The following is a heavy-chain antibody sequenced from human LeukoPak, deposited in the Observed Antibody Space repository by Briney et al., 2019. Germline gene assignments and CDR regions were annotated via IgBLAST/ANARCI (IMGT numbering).Heavy chain of an antibody. V-gene: IGHV1-2*02. D-gene: IGHD5-18*01. CDR2: INPNSGGT. CDR1: GYTFTVYY. Sequence: GASVTVSCKASGYTFTVYYMHWVRQAPGQGLEWMGWINPNSGGTNYAQKFQGRVTMTRDTSISTAYMELSRLRSDDTAVYYCARDQGYTAICPWGQGTLVTVSS. CDR3: ARDQGYTAICP. J-gene: IGHJ4*02.